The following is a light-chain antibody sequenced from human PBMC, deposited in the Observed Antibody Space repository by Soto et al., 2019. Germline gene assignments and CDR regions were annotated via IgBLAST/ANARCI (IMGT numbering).Light chain of an antibody. Sequence: QSVLTQPASVSGSPGQSITISCTGTSNEVGSYNLVSWYQHHPGKAPKLMIFEGSKRPSGVSNRFSGSKSGNTASLTISGLQAEDEADFYCCSYAGSNYYVFGTGTKVTVL. CDR1: SNEVGSYNL. CDR2: EGS. V-gene: IGLV2-23*01. CDR3: CSYAGSNYYV. J-gene: IGLJ1*01.